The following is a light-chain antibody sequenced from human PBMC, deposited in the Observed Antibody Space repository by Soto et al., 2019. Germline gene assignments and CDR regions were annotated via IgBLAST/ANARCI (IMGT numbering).Light chain of an antibody. V-gene: IGKV3-11*01. CDR2: DAS. J-gene: IGKJ2*01. Sequence: EIVLTQSPATLSLSPGERATLSCRASQSVSIHLGWYQQKPGQAPRLLIYDASNRATGIPARFSGSGSGTDFTLTISSLEPEDFAVYYCQQRSNWPYTFGQGTKVDIK. CDR3: QQRSNWPYT. CDR1: QSVSIH.